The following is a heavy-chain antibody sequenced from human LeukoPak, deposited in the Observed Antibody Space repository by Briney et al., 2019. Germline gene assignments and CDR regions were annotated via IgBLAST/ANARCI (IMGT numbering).Heavy chain of an antibody. CDR3: ALLRGFDY. D-gene: IGHD2-15*01. CDR2: ISGSGGST. CDR1: GSTFSSYA. Sequence: GGPLRLSCAASGSTFSSYALTWFGQAPGKGLEWVSAISGSGGSTYYADSVKGRFTISRDNSKNTLYLQMNSLRAGDTAVYYCALLRGFDYWGQGTLVTVSS. J-gene: IGHJ4*02. V-gene: IGHV3-23*01.